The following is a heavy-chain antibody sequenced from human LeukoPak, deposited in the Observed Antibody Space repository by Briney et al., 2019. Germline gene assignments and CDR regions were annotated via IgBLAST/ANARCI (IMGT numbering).Heavy chain of an antibody. CDR2: IKSDGSNT. CDR3: ARAALAVDGYNLGT. V-gene: IGHV3-74*01. J-gene: IGHJ5*02. Sequence: PGGSLRLSCAASGFTFSSYWMHWVRQAPGKGLVWVSRIKSDGSNTNYADSVKGRFTISRDNAKNTVYLQMNSLRVEDTAVYYCARAALAVDGYNLGTWGQGTLVTVSS. CDR1: GFTFSSYW. D-gene: IGHD5-24*01.